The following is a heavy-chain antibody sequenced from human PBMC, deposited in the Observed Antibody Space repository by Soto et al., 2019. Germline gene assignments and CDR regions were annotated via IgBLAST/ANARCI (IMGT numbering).Heavy chain of an antibody. J-gene: IGHJ4*02. CDR2: ISAYNGNT. CDR3: ARLYSSGWYYYFEY. CDR1: GYTFTSYG. D-gene: IGHD6-19*01. Sequence: ASVKVSCKASGYTFTSYGISWVRQAPGQGLEWMGWISAYNGNTNYAQKLQGRVTMTTDTSTSTAYMELRSLRSDDTAVYYCARLYSSGWYYYFEYWGQGTLVTVSS. V-gene: IGHV1-18*01.